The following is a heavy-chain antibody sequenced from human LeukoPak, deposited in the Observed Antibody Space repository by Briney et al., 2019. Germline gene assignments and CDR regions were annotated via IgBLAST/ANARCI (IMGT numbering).Heavy chain of an antibody. J-gene: IGHJ4*02. CDR2: MNPNSGNT. CDR1: GYTFTSYD. CDR3: ARAIHNTYYYDSSGSMGI. V-gene: IGHV1-8*01. Sequence: ASVKVSCKASGYTFTSYDINWVRQATGQGLEWMGWMNPNSGNTGYAQKFQGSVTMTRNTSISTAYMELSSLRSEDTAVYYCARAIHNTYYYDSSGSMGIWGQGTLVTVSS. D-gene: IGHD3-22*01.